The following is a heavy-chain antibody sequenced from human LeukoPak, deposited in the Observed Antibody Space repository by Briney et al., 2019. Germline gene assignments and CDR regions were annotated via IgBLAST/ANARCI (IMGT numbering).Heavy chain of an antibody. CDR1: GGSLSSYY. D-gene: IGHD4-17*01. CDR3: ARVGPRQLYGDYVLSLDY. Sequence: SETLSLTCTVSGGSLSSYYWSWIRQPPGKGLEWIGYIYYSGSTNYNPSLKSRVTMSVDTSKNHFSLKLSSLTAADTAVYYCARVGPRQLYGDYVLSLDYWGQGTLVTVSS. V-gene: IGHV4-59*01. CDR2: IYYSGST. J-gene: IGHJ4*02.